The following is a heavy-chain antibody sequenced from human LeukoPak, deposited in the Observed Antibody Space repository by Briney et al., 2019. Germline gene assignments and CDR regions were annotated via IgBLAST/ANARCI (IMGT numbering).Heavy chain of an antibody. D-gene: IGHD3-3*01. V-gene: IGHV1-2*02. CDR1: GYTFTGYY. Sequence: ASVKVSCKASGYTFTGYYMHWVRQAPGQGLEWMGWINPNSGDTNYAQKFQGRVTMTRDTSISTAYMELSRLRSDDTAVYYCAKDMPRFTISPRDAFDIWGQGTMVTASS. CDR3: AKDMPRFTISPRDAFDI. CDR2: INPNSGDT. J-gene: IGHJ3*02.